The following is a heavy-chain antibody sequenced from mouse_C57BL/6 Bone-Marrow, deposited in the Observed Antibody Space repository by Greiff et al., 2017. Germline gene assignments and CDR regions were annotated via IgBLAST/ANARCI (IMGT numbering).Heavy chain of an antibody. CDR3: ANDLLWLRRYYYAMDY. CDR2: INPNNGGT. J-gene: IGHJ4*01. Sequence: EVQLQQSGPELVKPGASVKMSCKASGYTFTDYNMHWVKQRHGKSLEWIGYINPNNGGTSYHQKFTGKATVTANKSSSTAYMELRSLTSEDSAVYYCANDLLWLRRYYYAMDYWGQGTSVTVSS. CDR1: GYTFTDYN. D-gene: IGHD2-2*01. V-gene: IGHV1-22*01.